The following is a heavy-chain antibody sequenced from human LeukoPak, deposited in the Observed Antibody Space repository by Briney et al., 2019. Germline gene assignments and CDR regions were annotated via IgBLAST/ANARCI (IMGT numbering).Heavy chain of an antibody. CDR3: AREHGNSGYDTNWFDP. Sequence: PGRSLRLSCATSGFTFSIYAMHWVRQAPGKGLEGVAVISYDGSNKYYADSVKGRFTISRDNSKNTLYLQMNSLRAEDTAVYYCAREHGNSGYDTNWFDPWGQGTLVTVSS. CDR2: ISYDGSNK. D-gene: IGHD5-12*01. J-gene: IGHJ5*02. V-gene: IGHV3-30-3*01. CDR1: GFTFSIYA.